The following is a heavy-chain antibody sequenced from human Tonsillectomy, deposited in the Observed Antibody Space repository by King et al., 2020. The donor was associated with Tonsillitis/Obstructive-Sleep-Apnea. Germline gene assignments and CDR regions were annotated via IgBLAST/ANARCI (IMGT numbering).Heavy chain of an antibody. CDR1: GGSISSYY. CDR2: IYYSGST. V-gene: IGHV4-59*01. J-gene: IGHJ6*02. D-gene: IGHD3-3*01. CDR3: ARGVTYDFWSGYEFGYYGMDV. Sequence: QLQESGPGLVKPSETLSLTCTVSGGSISSYYWSWIRQPPGKGLEWIGYIYYSGSTNYNPSLKSRVTISVDTSKNQFSLKLSSATAADTAVYYCARGVTYDFWSGYEFGYYGMDVWGQGTTVTVSS.